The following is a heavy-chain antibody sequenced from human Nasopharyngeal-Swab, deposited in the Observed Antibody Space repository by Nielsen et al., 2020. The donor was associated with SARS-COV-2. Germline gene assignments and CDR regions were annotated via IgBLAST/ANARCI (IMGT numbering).Heavy chain of an antibody. CDR1: GYTFTGYY. D-gene: IGHD3-16*02. J-gene: IGHJ4*02. V-gene: IGHV1-2*06. CDR2: INPNSGGT. Sequence: ASVKVSYKASGYTFTGYYMHWVRQAPGQGLEWMGRINPNSGGTNYAQKFQGRVTMTRDTSISTAYMELRGLRSEDTAVYYCASIDYGDYWGQGTLVTVSS. CDR3: ASIDYGDY.